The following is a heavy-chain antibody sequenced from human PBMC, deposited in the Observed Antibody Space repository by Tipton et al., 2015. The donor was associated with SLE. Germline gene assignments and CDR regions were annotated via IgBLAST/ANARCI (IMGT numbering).Heavy chain of an antibody. V-gene: IGHV4-59*01. D-gene: IGHD2-15*01. CDR2: IYYSGST. J-gene: IGHJ4*02. CDR1: GGSFSGYY. CDR3: ARGGLSYCSGGSCYPYYFDY. Sequence: TLSLTCAVYGGSFSGYYWSWIRQPPGKGLEWIGYIYYSGSTNYNPSLKSRVTISVDTSKNQFSLKLSSVTAADTAVYYCARGGLSYCSGGSCYPYYFDYWGQGTLVTVSS.